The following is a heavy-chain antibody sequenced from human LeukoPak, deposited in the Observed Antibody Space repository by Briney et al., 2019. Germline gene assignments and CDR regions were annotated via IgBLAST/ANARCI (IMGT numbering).Heavy chain of an antibody. D-gene: IGHD2-2*01. CDR2: IIPIFGTA. CDR1: GGTFSSYA. V-gene: IGHV1-69*13. Sequence: SVKVSCKASGGTFSSYAISRVRQAPGQGLEWMGGIIPIFGTANYAQKFQGRVTITADESTSTAYMELSSLRSEDTAVYYCAREVPAASGFDYWGQGTLVTVSS. CDR3: AREVPAASGFDY. J-gene: IGHJ4*02.